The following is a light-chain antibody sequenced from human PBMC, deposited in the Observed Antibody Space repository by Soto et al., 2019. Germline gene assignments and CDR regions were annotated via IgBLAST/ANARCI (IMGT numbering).Light chain of an antibody. J-gene: IGKJ5*01. CDR1: QSILYSSNNKNY. CDR2: WAS. Sequence: DIVMTQSPDSLAVSLGERATINCKSSQSILYSSNNKNYLTWYQQKPGQPPKMLIYWASTRESGVPDRFSGSGSGTDFTLTITSLQAEDVAVYYCHQYYSSPYTFGQGTRLEIX. CDR3: HQYYSSPYT. V-gene: IGKV4-1*01.